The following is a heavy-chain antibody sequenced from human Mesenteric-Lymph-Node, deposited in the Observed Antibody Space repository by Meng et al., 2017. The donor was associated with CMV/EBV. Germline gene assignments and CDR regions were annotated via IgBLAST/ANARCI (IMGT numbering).Heavy chain of an antibody. CDR1: GGSIRSGFYY. CDR2: IYYSGST. J-gene: IGHJ4*02. Sequence: SETLSLTCTVSGGSIRSGFYYWSWIRQHPGKGLEWIGYIYYSGSTYYNPSLKSRVTISVDTSKNQFSLKLSSVTAADTAVYYCARDGPWIQLWPVYWGQGTLVTVSS. CDR3: ARDGPWIQLWPVY. D-gene: IGHD5-18*01. V-gene: IGHV4-31*03.